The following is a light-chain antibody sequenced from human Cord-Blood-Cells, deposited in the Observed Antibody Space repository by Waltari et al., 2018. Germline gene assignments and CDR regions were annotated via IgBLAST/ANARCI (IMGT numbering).Light chain of an antibody. CDR3: CSYAGSSTWV. CDR2: EGS. Sequence: QSALTQPASVSGSTGQSITISCTGTSSDVGRYNLVSWYQQHPGKAPKLLIYEGSKRPSGVANRVSGSKSGNTASLTISGLQAEDEADYDCCSYAGSSTWVFGGGTKLTVL. V-gene: IGLV2-23*01. CDR1: SSDVGRYNL. J-gene: IGLJ3*02.